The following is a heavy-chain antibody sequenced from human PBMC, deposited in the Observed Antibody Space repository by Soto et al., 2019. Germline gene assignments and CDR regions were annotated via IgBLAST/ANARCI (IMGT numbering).Heavy chain of an antibody. D-gene: IGHD3-16*01. CDR3: ARHAAYGSVWGKSDGSDY. CDR2: MYYSGAT. Sequence: SETLSRTFPVSGGSISSNRYSWAWIRQPPGKGLEWIGSMYYSGATYHNPSLQSRVTISVHTSKNQFSLHLSSVTAADTAVYYGARHAAYGSVWGKSDGSDYWGQGTMVTVSS. J-gene: IGHJ4*02. CDR1: GGSISSNRYS. V-gene: IGHV4-39*01.